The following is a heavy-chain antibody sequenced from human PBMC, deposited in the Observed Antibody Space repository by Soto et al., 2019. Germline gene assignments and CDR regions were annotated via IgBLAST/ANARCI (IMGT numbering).Heavy chain of an antibody. V-gene: IGHV4-61*01. J-gene: IGHJ4*02. D-gene: IGHD5-12*01. Sequence: QVQLQESGPGLVKPSETLSLTCTVSGGSVSSGSYYWSWIRQPPGKGLEWIGYIYYSGSTNYNPSLQSRVSISVDTSKNQCSLKLSSVTAADTAVYYCAREVATTRGYFDYWGQGTLVTVSS. CDR1: GGSVSSGSYY. CDR2: IYYSGST. CDR3: AREVATTRGYFDY.